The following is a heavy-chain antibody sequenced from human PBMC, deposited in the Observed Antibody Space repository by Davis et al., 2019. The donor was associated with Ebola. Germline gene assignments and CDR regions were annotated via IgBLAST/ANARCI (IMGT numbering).Heavy chain of an antibody. J-gene: IGHJ4*02. D-gene: IGHD1-26*01. CDR1: GYTLTDYQ. V-gene: IGHV1-69*13. CDR3: AREVGETKLDQ. Sequence: SVQVSCKASGYTLTDYQMHWVRQAPGQGLEWMGWVIPVFGTTNYAQKFQGRVTLTADESTSTAYMELTNLRSDDTAVYYCAREVGETKLDQWGQGTLVTVSS. CDR2: VIPVFGTT.